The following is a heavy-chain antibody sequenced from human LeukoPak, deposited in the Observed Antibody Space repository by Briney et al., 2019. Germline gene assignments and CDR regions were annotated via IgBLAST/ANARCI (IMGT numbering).Heavy chain of an antibody. Sequence: SETLSLTCTVSGGSISNYYWSWIRQRAGKGLEWIGRIYISGSTNYNASLKRRVTMSVDTSKNQFSRKLSSVTAADTAVYYCARWNYGGLSDWGQGTLVTVSS. CDR3: ARWNYGGLSD. J-gene: IGHJ4*02. CDR1: GGSISNYY. V-gene: IGHV4-4*07. D-gene: IGHD3-16*01. CDR2: IYISGST.